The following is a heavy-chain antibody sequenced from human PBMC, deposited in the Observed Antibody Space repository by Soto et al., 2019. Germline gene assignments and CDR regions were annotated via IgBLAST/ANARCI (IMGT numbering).Heavy chain of an antibody. CDR1: GYTFTSYG. V-gene: IGHV1-18*01. CDR3: ARALYGDYVRHDI. CDR2: ISAFNGNT. Sequence: QVQLVQSGAEVKKPGASVKVSCKASGYTFTSYGIDWVRQAPGQGLEWMGWISAFNGNTNYAQKIQGRVTMTTDTSTSTAYLALRSLRSDDTAVYYCARALYGDYVRHDIWGQGTMVTVSS. D-gene: IGHD4-17*01. J-gene: IGHJ3*02.